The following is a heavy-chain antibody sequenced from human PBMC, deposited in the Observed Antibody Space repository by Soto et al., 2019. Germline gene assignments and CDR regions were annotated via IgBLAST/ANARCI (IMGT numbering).Heavy chain of an antibody. CDR1: GYSFTSYW. J-gene: IGHJ6*02. D-gene: IGHD2-15*01. CDR3: ARRRQLLRVGYYGMDV. V-gene: IGHV5-10-1*01. Sequence: PGESLKISGKGSGYSFTSYWISRELQMPGKGLEWRVRLDPRVSSTNYSPPFQRHVTIPSAKSISTAYLQWISLKASDTAMYYCARRRQLLRVGYYGMDVWGQGTTVTVSS. CDR2: LDPRVSST.